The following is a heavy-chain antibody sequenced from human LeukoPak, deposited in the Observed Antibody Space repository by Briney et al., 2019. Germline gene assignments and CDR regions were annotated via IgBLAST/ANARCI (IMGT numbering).Heavy chain of an antibody. V-gene: IGHV4-59*01. Sequence: SETLSLTCTVSGGSISSYYWSWIRQPPGKGLEWIGYIYYSASTNYNPSLKSRVTISVDTSKNQFSLKLSSVTAADTAVYYCARGDFNDYSLDYWGQGTLVTVSS. CDR3: ARGDFNDYSLDY. CDR1: GGSISSYY. D-gene: IGHD4-11*01. J-gene: IGHJ4*02. CDR2: IYYSAST.